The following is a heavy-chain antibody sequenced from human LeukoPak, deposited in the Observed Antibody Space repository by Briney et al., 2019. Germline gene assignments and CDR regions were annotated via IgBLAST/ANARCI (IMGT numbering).Heavy chain of an antibody. J-gene: IGHJ6*03. CDR3: ARGRSYYGGNSYYYYYYMDV. Sequence: ASVKVSCKASGYTFTSYDINWVRQATGQGLEWMGWINPNSGNTGYAQKFQGRVTMTRNTSISTAYMELSSLRSEDTAVYYCARGRSYYGGNSYYYYYYMDVWGKGTTVTVSS. D-gene: IGHD4-23*01. CDR1: GYTFTSYD. CDR2: INPNSGNT. V-gene: IGHV1-8*01.